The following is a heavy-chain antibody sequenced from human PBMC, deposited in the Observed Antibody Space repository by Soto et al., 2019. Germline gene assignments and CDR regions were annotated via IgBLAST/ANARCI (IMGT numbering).Heavy chain of an antibody. D-gene: IGHD2-21*02. CDR3: ASSRVVTTYFDY. J-gene: IGHJ4*02. Sequence: QLQLQESDSRLVKPSQTLSLTCAVSGGSISRAGYCWSWIRQSPGKGLEWIGYIYNSGSTFYNPSLKSRLTISVDRSKNQLSLQLNSVTAAHTAVYYCASSRVVTTYFDYWGQGTLVTVSS. CDR2: IYNSGST. CDR1: GGSISRAGYC. V-gene: IGHV4-30-2*06.